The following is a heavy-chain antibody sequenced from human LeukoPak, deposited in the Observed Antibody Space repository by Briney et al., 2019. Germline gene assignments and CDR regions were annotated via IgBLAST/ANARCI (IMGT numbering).Heavy chain of an antibody. V-gene: IGHV1-18*01. CDR1: GYIFSTYG. CDR2: ISAYTGNT. J-gene: IGHJ4*02. CDR3: ARDDRGSCSSTTCPYFDY. Sequence: GASVTVSCKASGYIFSTYGLSWVRQAPGQGLEWMGWISAYTGNTIYAQKFQGRVTMTTDTSTDTAYMELRSLRSDDTAVYYCARDDRGSCSSTTCPYFDYWGQGTPVTVSS. D-gene: IGHD2-2*01.